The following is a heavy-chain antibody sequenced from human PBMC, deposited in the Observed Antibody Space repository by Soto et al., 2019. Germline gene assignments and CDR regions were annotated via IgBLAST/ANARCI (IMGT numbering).Heavy chain of an antibody. D-gene: IGHD1-26*01. CDR1: GGPFPTGGYY. CDR3: ARGDSQVSSVFDY. CDR2: IYYNGDT. V-gene: IGHV4-31*03. J-gene: IGHJ4*02. Sequence: PSETLSLTCTVSGGPFPTGGYYWSWIRQKPGKSVEWVGYIYYNGDTSYNPSLRSRVTISTDTAKTQFSLRLSSVTSAETDVYYCARGDSQVSSVFDYWGEGMLVTVSS.